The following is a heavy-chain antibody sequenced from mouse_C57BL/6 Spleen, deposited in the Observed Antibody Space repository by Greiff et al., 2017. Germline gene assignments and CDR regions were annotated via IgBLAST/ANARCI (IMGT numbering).Heavy chain of an antibody. D-gene: IGHD2-3*01. CDR2: INPNNGGT. CDR3: ARPFGYYKYYFDY. J-gene: IGHJ2*01. V-gene: IGHV1-26*01. CDR1: GYTFTDYY. Sequence: EVQLQQSGPELVKPGASVKISCKASGYTFTDYYMNWVKQSHGKSLEWIGDINPNNGGTSYNQKFKGKATLAVDKSSSTAYMELRSLTSEDSVVYYCARPFGYYKYYFDYWGQGTTLTVSS.